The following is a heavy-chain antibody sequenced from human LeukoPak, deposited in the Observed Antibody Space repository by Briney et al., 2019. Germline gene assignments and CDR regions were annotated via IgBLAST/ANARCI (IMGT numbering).Heavy chain of an antibody. J-gene: IGHJ6*02. Sequence: GGSLRLSCAASGFTFSSYWMSWVRQAPGKGLEWVANIKQDGSEKCYVDSVKGRFTISRDNAKNSLYLQMNSLRAEDTAVYYCAREMQGGPYYYYGMDVWGQGTTVTVSS. V-gene: IGHV3-7*01. D-gene: IGHD2-15*01. CDR1: GFTFSSYW. CDR3: AREMQGGPYYYYGMDV. CDR2: IKQDGSEK.